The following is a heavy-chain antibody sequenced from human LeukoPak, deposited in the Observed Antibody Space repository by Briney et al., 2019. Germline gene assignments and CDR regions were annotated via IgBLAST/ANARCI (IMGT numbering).Heavy chain of an antibody. Sequence: EASVKVSCKASGYTFTSYGISWVRQAPGQGLEWMGCISTYNGNTNYAQKLQGRVTMTTDTSTTTAYMELRSLRSDDTAVYYCARTYYYDGSGHPAYWGQGTLVTVS. CDR3: ARTYYYDGSGHPAY. CDR2: ISTYNGNT. V-gene: IGHV1-18*01. CDR1: GYTFTSYG. D-gene: IGHD3-22*01. J-gene: IGHJ4*02.